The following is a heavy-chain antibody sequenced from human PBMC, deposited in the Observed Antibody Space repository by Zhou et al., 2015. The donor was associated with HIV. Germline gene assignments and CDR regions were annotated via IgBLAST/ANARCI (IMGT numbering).Heavy chain of an antibody. V-gene: IGHV1-69*06. J-gene: IGHJ1*01. D-gene: IGHD1-1*01. CDR1: GDTFSIHG. Sequence: QVQLVQSGAEVKKPGSSVKVSCEASGDTFSIHGITWVRQAPGQGLVWMGGIIPLFPTPNYAPTFQGRLTITADKSTGTAYMELTSLTSDDTAVYYCARATTPQPYLSSFQNWGQGTVVSVSS. CDR2: IIPLFPTP. CDR3: ARATTPQPYLSSFQN.